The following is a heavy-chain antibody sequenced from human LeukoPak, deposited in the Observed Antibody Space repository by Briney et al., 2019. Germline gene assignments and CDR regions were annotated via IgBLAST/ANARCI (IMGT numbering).Heavy chain of an antibody. Sequence: ASVKVSCKACGGTFSSYAISWVRQAPGQGLEWMGGIIPIFGTANYAQKFQGRVTITTDESTSTAYMELSSLRSEDTAVYYCASSSVVPAAKGYYYYMDVWGKGTTVTVSS. CDR2: IIPIFGTA. CDR1: GGTFSSYA. D-gene: IGHD2-2*01. J-gene: IGHJ6*03. V-gene: IGHV1-69*05. CDR3: ASSSVVPAAKGYYYYMDV.